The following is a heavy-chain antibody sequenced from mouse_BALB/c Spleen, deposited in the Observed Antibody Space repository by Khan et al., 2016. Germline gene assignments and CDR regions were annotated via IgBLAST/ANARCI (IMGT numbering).Heavy chain of an antibody. Sequence: VQLKQSGAELVKPGASVKLSCTASGFNIKDTYMHWVKQRPEQGLEWIGRIDPANGNTKYDPKFQGKATITADTSSNTAYLQLSSLTSEDTAVYYWARPGSPYWYFDVWGAGTTVTVSS. J-gene: IGHJ1*01. CDR1: GFNIKDTY. CDR2: IDPANGNT. CDR3: ARPGSPYWYFDV. D-gene: IGHD1-1*01. V-gene: IGHV14-3*02.